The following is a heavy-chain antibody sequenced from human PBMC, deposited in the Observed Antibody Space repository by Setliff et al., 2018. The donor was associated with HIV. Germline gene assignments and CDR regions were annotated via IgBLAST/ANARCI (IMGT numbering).Heavy chain of an antibody. Sequence: GGSLRLSCAASGFTFWSHSMLWVRQAPGKGLQWVAYISRGGDSIFYEDSVKGRFTISRDNAKNSLYLQMNSLRAEDTAVYYCARSLYDSSMNVIWGQGTMVTVSS. V-gene: IGHV3-48*01. J-gene: IGHJ3*02. CDR2: ISRGGDSI. CDR3: ARSLYDSSMNVI. D-gene: IGHD3-22*01. CDR1: GFTFWSHS.